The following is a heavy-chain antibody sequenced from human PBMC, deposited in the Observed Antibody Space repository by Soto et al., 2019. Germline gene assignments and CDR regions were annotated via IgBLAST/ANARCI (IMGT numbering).Heavy chain of an antibody. J-gene: IGHJ6*04. CDR2: IWFDGSNK. CDR3: TRDDVLCDGGRCYGVPLDV. Sequence: GSLRLSCAASGFTFGSHGMHWVRQAPGKGLEWVAVIWFDGSNKYYADSVKGRFTISRDNSKNTLYLQMDSLRAEDTAVYYCTRDDVLCDGGRCYGVPLDVWGKGTTVTVSS. V-gene: IGHV3-33*01. CDR1: GFTFGSHG. D-gene: IGHD2-15*01.